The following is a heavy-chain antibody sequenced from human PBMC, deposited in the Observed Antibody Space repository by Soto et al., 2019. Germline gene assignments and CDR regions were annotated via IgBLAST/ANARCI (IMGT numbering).Heavy chain of an antibody. Sequence: PSETLSLTCTVSGGSISSGGYYWSWIRQHPGKGLEWIGYIYYSGSTYYNPSLKSRVTISVDTSKNQFSLKLSSVTAADTAVYYCARARGYYYDSSGYSHYNWFDPWGQGTLVTVSS. CDR2: IYYSGST. D-gene: IGHD3-22*01. CDR1: GGSISSGGYY. V-gene: IGHV4-31*03. J-gene: IGHJ5*02. CDR3: ARARGYYYDSSGYSHYNWFDP.